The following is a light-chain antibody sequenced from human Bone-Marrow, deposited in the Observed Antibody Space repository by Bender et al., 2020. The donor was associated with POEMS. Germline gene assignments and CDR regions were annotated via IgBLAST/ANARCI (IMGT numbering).Light chain of an antibody. Sequence: QSVLTQPPSASGTPGQRVTISCSGGSIGRNPINWYQQLPGTAPRLVIYADDRRPSGVPNRFSGSKSGTSASLAISGLQSEDEADYYCAAWDDGLYVVFGGGTKLTVL. J-gene: IGLJ2*01. CDR2: ADD. V-gene: IGLV1-44*01. CDR3: AAWDDGLYVV. CDR1: SIGRNP.